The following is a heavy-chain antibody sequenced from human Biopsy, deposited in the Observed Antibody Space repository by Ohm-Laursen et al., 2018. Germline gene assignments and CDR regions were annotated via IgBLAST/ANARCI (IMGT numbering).Heavy chain of an antibody. V-gene: IGHV4-39*01. J-gene: IGHJ5*02. CDR3: ARHPTGFWFDP. CDR2: VFHSGIT. CDR1: GGSASSNVHY. Sequence: GTLSLTCTVSGGSASSNVHYWAWIRQPPGKGLECIGTVFHSGITFYNPSLKSRVTISIDTSKNQFSLNLSSVTAADTAVYYCARHPTGFWFDPWGQGTLVTVSS.